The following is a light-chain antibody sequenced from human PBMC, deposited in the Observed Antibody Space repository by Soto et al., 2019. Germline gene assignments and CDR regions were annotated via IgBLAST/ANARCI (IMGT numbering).Light chain of an antibody. CDR1: SSDVGIYNY. V-gene: IGLV2-14*01. CDR2: EVS. Sequence: QSALTQPASVSGSPGQSITMSCTGTSSDVGIYNYVSWYQQHPGKAPKLMIYEVSNRPSGVSNRFSGSKSGNTASLTISGLQAEDEADYYCSSYTSSSTWVFGGGTKLTVL. J-gene: IGLJ3*02. CDR3: SSYTSSSTWV.